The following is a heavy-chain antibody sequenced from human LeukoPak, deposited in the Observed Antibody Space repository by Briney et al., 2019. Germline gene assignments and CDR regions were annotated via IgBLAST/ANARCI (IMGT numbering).Heavy chain of an antibody. Sequence: GESLKISCTASGYTFTTYWIGWVRPMPGKGLEWMGIIYPGDSDTRYSPSFQGQVTISADKSISTAYLQWSSLKASDTAMYYCARNGDYGPDAFDIWGQGTMVTVSS. CDR1: GYTFTTYW. V-gene: IGHV5-51*01. D-gene: IGHD4-17*01. J-gene: IGHJ3*02. CDR2: IYPGDSDT. CDR3: ARNGDYGPDAFDI.